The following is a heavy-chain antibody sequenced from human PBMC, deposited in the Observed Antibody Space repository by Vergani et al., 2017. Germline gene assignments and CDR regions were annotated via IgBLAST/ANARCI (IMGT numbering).Heavy chain of an antibody. Sequence: QVQLVESGGGLVKPGGSLRLSCAASGITFSDHYMTWVRQAPGKGLEWVATISYDGTYEYYIESVKGRFTISRDNFKNTLSLQMNSLRPEDTALYYCANIPGVWFGDREGGFDYWGLGTLVTVSS. CDR3: ANIPGVWFGDREGGFDY. CDR1: GITFSDHY. V-gene: IGHV3-30*18. J-gene: IGHJ4*02. CDR2: ISYDGTYE. D-gene: IGHD3-10*01.